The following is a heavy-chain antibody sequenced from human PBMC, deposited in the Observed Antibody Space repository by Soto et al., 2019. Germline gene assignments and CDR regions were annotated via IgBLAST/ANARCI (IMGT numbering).Heavy chain of an antibody. CDR1: GFTFSRYS. CDR2: ISSSSSYI. J-gene: IGHJ4*02. V-gene: IGHV3-21*01. Sequence: PGGSLRLSCAASGFTFSRYSMNWVRQAPGKGLEWVSSISSSSSYIYYADSVKGRFTISRDNAKNSLYLQMNSLRAEDTAVYYCARKPHDYDSSGYYLPDPQFDYWGQGTLVTVSS. D-gene: IGHD3-22*01. CDR3: ARKPHDYDSSGYYLPDPQFDY.